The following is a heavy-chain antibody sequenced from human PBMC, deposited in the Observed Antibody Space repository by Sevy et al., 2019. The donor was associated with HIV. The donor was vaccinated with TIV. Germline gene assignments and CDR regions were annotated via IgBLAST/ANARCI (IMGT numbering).Heavy chain of an antibody. D-gene: IGHD5-18*01. J-gene: IGHJ5*02. CDR3: AKDVAYSYVNWFDP. CDR2: ISYDGSNK. V-gene: IGHV3-30*18. Sequence: GGSLRLSCAASGFTFSSYGMHWVRQAPGKGLEWVAVISYDGSNKYYADSVKGRFTISRDNSKNTLYLQMNRLRAEDTVVYYCAKDVAYSYVNWFDPWGQGTLVTVSS. CDR1: GFTFSSYG.